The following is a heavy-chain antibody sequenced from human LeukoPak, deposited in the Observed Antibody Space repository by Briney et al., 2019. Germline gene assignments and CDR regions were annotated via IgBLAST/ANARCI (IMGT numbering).Heavy chain of an antibody. Sequence: GGSLRLSCTASGFTFGDYGMNWVRQAPGKGLEWVSFIRSKAYGGTTEYAASVKGRFTMSRDDSKSIAYLQMNSLRAEDTAIYYCAKEYTGTFSPFPSYFDNWGQGTLVTVSS. D-gene: IGHD1-26*01. CDR2: IRSKAYGGTT. CDR1: GFTFGDYG. J-gene: IGHJ4*02. V-gene: IGHV3-49*04. CDR3: AKEYTGTFSPFPSYFDN.